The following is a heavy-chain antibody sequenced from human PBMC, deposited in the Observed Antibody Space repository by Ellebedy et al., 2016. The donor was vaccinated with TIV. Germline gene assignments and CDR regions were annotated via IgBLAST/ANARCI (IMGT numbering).Heavy chain of an antibody. Sequence: GESLKISCKGSGHSFTSYWIGWVRQMPGKGLEWVGIIFPGDSDTRYSPSFQGQVTISADKSISTAYLQWSSLKASDTAMYYCARDQEAAAVSYYYFDYWGLGTLVTVSS. CDR1: GHSFTSYW. CDR2: IFPGDSDT. J-gene: IGHJ4*02. V-gene: IGHV5-51*01. CDR3: ARDQEAAAVSYYYFDY. D-gene: IGHD6-13*01.